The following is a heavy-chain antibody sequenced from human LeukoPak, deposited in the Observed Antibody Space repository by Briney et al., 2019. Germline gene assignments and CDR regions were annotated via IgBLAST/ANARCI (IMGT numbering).Heavy chain of an antibody. D-gene: IGHD6-13*01. V-gene: IGHV4-34*01. CDR1: VGSFSGYY. Sequence: SETLSLTCAVYVGSFSGYYGRWIRRPPGKGLEWIGEIKRSGSTNYNPSLKSRGTISVDTSKNQFSLQLSSVTAADTAVYYCARFRSRIAAAGTNFDYWGQGTLVTVSS. CDR3: ARFRSRIAAAGTNFDY. CDR2: IKRSGST. J-gene: IGHJ4*02.